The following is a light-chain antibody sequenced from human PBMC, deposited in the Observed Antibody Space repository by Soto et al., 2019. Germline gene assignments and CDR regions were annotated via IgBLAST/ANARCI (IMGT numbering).Light chain of an antibody. V-gene: IGLV2-14*01. Sequence: QSALTQPASVSGSPGQSITISCAGTSSDVGGYHYVSWYQQHPGKAPKLIIYEVSNRPSGVSNRFSGSKSGNTASLTISGLQAEDEVDYNCSSYTSSNPLAYVFGTGTKLTVL. J-gene: IGLJ1*01. CDR2: EVS. CDR3: SSYTSSNPLAYV. CDR1: SSDVGGYHY.